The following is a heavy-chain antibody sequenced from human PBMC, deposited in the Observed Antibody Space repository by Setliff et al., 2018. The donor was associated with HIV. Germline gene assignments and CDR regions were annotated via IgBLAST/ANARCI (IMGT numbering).Heavy chain of an antibody. D-gene: IGHD2-2*01. CDR3: ARGSNPDSPGFIAYWYFDL. J-gene: IGHJ2*01. Sequence: SETLSLTCAVSGYSISSGYYWGWIRQPPGKGLEWIGSIYHSGSTCYNPSLRSRVTTSVDTSKSQFSLKLSSVTAADTAVYYCARGSNPDSPGFIAYWYFDLWGRGTLVTVSS. CDR2: IYHSGST. CDR1: GYSISSGYY. V-gene: IGHV4-38-2*01.